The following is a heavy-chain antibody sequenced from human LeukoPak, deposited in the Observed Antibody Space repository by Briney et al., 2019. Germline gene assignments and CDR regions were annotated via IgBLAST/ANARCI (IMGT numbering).Heavy chain of an antibody. V-gene: IGHV3-9*01. J-gene: IGHJ4*02. CDR1: GFTFDDYA. CDR3: AKSGYSYGPDY. D-gene: IGHD5-18*01. CDR2: ISWNSGSI. Sequence: GGSLRLSRAASGFTFDDYAMHWVRQAPGKGLEWVSGISWNSGSIGYADSVKGRFTISRGNAKNSLYLQMNSLRAEDTALYYCAKSGYSYGPDYWGQGTLVTVSS.